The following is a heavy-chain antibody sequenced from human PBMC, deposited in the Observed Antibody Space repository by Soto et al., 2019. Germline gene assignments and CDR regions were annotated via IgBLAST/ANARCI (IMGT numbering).Heavy chain of an antibody. V-gene: IGHV4-31*03. J-gene: IGHJ6*02. Sequence: QVQLEESGPGLVKPSQTLSLTCSVSGGSFSSDSFIWSWVRQFPGKGLEWIGYIYYSGTTYYNPSLRSRVIMSVDTSKNQFSLKLSSVTAADTAVYYCARDHKWVGMDVWGQGTTVTVSS. D-gene: IGHD1-26*01. CDR1: GGSFSSDSFI. CDR2: IYYSGTT. CDR3: ARDHKWVGMDV.